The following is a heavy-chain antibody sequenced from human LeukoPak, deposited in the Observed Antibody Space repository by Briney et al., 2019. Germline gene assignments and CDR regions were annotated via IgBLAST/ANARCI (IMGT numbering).Heavy chain of an antibody. Sequence: KTSETLSLTCAVYGGSFSGYYWSWIRQPPGKGLEWIGEINHSGSTNYNPSLKSRVTISVDTSKNQFSLKLSSVTAADTAVYYCARGVKWELPSSPPSNYYYGMDVWGQGTTVTVSS. D-gene: IGHD1-26*01. CDR3: ARGVKWELPSSPPSNYYYGMDV. CDR1: GGSFSGYY. V-gene: IGHV4-34*01. CDR2: INHSGST. J-gene: IGHJ6*02.